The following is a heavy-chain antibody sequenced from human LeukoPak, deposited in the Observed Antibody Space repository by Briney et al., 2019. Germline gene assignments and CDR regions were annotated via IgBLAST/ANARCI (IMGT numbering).Heavy chain of an antibody. CDR1: GYTFTGYY. V-gene: IGHV1-2*02. D-gene: IGHD5-24*01. CDR3: ARERGRWLQKFDY. Sequence: ASVKVSCKASGYTFTGYYMHWVRLAPGQGLEWMGWINPNSGGTNYAQKFQGRVTMTRDTSISTAYMELSRLRSDDTAVYYCARERGRWLQKFDYWGQGTLVTVSS. CDR2: INPNSGGT. J-gene: IGHJ4*02.